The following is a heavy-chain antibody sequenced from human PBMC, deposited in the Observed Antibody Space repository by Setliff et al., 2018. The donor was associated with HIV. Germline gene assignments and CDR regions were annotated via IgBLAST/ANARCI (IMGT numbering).Heavy chain of an antibody. Sequence: SETLSLTCAVSGYSISDGYYWGCIRLPPGKGLEWIGNVYTRGNTYYNPSLKSRVTMSIDASKNRFSLKLSPVTAADTAVYYCARVEPFKLDYQETSGYFDYWGHGILVTASS. CDR1: GYSISDGYY. CDR3: ARVEPFKLDYQETSGYFDY. CDR2: VYTRGNT. D-gene: IGHD3-22*01. J-gene: IGHJ4*03. V-gene: IGHV4-38-2*01.